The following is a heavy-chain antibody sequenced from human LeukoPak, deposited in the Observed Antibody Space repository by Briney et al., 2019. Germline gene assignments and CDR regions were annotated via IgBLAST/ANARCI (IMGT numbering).Heavy chain of an antibody. V-gene: IGHV1-24*01. CDR2: FDPEDGET. CDR1: GYTLTELS. D-gene: IGHD6-13*01. CDR3: VTGQQLVPAHNWFDP. Sequence: GASVKVSCKVSGYTLTELSMHWVRQAPGKGLEWMGGFDPEDGETIYAQKFQGRVTMTEDTSTDTAYMELSSLRSEDTAVYYCVTGQQLVPAHNWFDPWGQGTLVTVSS. J-gene: IGHJ5*02.